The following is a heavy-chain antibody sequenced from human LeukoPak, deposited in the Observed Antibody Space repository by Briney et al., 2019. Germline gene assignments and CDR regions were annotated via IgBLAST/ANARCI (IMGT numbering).Heavy chain of an antibody. CDR3: ARDLMGIAYRGAFYY. CDR2: IFSSSTYI. CDR1: GFTFNTYS. Sequence: GGSLRLSCAASGFTFNTYSMNWVRQAPGKGLEWVSFIFSSSTYIYYTDSVKGRFTISRDNAKTSLYLQMNSLRAEDTAVYYCARDLMGIAYRGAFYYWGQGTLVTVSS. D-gene: IGHD6-13*01. V-gene: IGHV3-21*04. J-gene: IGHJ4*02.